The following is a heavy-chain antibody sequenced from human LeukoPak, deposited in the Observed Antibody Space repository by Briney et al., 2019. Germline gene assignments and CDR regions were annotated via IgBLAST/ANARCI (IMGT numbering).Heavy chain of an antibody. D-gene: IGHD4-11*01. J-gene: IGHJ4*02. CDR3: ARGRGMTTVTLPFGY. Sequence: GASVKVSCKASGYTFTSYDIYWVRQASRQGLEWMGWMNPNSGNTGYPQKFQGRVTITRNTSISTVYMELSSLRSEDTAVYYCARGRGMTTVTLPFGYWGQGTLVTVSS. CDR2: MNPNSGNT. V-gene: IGHV1-8*03. CDR1: GYTFTSYD.